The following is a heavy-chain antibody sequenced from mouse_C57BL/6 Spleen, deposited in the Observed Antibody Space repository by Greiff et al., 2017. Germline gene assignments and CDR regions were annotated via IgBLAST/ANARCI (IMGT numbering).Heavy chain of an antibody. CDR2: IHPNSGST. Sequence: QVQLQQPGAELVKPGASVKLSCKASGYTFTSYWMHWVKQRPGQGLEWIGMIHPNSGSTNYNEKFKSKATLTVDKSSSTAYMQLSSLTSEDSAVYYCAREGIYSRWFAYGGQGTLVTVSA. CDR1: GYTFTSYW. V-gene: IGHV1-64*01. D-gene: IGHD2-1*01. J-gene: IGHJ3*01. CDR3: AREGIYSRWFAY.